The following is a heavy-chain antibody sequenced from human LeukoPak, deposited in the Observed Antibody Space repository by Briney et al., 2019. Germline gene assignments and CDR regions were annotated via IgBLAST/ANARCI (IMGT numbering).Heavy chain of an antibody. CDR2: ISSSRGTI. CDR1: GFTFSAYN. D-gene: IGHD2-15*01. J-gene: IGHJ3*02. V-gene: IGHV3-48*02. Sequence: GGSLRLSCAASGFTFSAYNMNWVRQAPGKGLEWFSYISSSRGTIYYADSVKGRFAISRDNAKNSLYLQMNSLRDEDTAVYYCARDMTFCSGGSCYSLGFDIWGQGTMVTVSS. CDR3: ARDMTFCSGGSCYSLGFDI.